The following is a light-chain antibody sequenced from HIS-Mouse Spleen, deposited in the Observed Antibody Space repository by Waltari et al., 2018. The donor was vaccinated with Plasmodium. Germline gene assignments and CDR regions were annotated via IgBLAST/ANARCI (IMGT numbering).Light chain of an antibody. CDR3: QQYYSTPWT. J-gene: IGKJ1*01. CDR1: QSVFYSSNNKNY. CDR2: WAS. Sequence: DIVMNQSPASMAVSLGAGATIHIKSSQSVFYSSNNKNYLAWYQQKPGQPPKLLIYWASTRESGVPDRFSGSGSGTDFTLTISSLQAEDVAVYYCQQYYSTPWTFGQGTKVEIK. V-gene: IGKV4-1*01.